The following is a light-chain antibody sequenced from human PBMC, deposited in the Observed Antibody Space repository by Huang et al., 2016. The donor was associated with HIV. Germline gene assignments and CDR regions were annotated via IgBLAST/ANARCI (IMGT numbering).Light chain of an antibody. CDR1: QSLLFRSNNKNC. CDR3: QQYFDVPWT. CDR2: CAS. Sequence: IVMTQSPDSLAVSLGETATINCKSSQSLLFRSNNKNCVAWYQQKPGQPPTLLISCASTRGAGVPSRFRGGGSGTDFTLTISSLQAEDVAVYFCQQYFDVPWTFGRGTKVEIK. V-gene: IGKV4-1*01. J-gene: IGKJ1*01.